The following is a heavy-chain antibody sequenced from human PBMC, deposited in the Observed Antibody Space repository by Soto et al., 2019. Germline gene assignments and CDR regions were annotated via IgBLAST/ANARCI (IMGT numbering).Heavy chain of an antibody. CDR3: PCAIQTGGAFDY. CDR1: GFTFSNAW. Sequence: GGSLRLSCAASGFTFSNAWMNWVRQAPGKGLEWVGRIKSKTDGGTTDYAAPVKGRFTISRDDSKNTLYLQMNSLKTEDTAVYYCPCAIQTGGAFDYWGQGTLVTVSS. J-gene: IGHJ4*02. CDR2: IKSKTDGGTT. D-gene: IGHD1-1*01. V-gene: IGHV3-15*07.